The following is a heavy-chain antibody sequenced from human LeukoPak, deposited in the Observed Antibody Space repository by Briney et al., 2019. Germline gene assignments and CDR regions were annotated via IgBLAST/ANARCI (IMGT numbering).Heavy chain of an antibody. V-gene: IGHV3-74*01. J-gene: IGHJ4*02. CDR1: VFTFSSYS. CDR3: IGSGGWPGY. D-gene: IGHD1-26*01. Sequence: GRSQRLSCATSVFTFSSYSMLWVRQAPGKGLVWGSRIASDGSTVYADSVKGRFTISTDNAKDTVYLQMNSLRVEDTAVYYCIGSGGWPGYWGQGTLVTVSS. CDR2: IASDGST.